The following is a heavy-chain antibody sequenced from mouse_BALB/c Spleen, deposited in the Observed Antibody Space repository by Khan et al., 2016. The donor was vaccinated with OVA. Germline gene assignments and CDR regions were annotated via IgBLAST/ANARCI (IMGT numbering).Heavy chain of an antibody. V-gene: IGHV1S135*01. J-gene: IGHJ2*01. CDR2: IDPFSGST. Sequence: VQLQQSGPELMKPGASVKISCKASGYSFTTYYIHWVMQSHGTSLEWIGYIDPFSGSTTYNQKFKGKATLTVDKSSSTAYIHLSNLTSEDSAVYYCTRGYGNYVRYYFDYWGQGTTLTVSS. D-gene: IGHD2-10*02. CDR1: GYSFTTYY. CDR3: TRGYGNYVRYYFDY.